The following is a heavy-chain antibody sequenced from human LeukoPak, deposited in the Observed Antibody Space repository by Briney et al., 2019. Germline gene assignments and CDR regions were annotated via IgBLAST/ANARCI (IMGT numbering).Heavy chain of an antibody. Sequence: SETLSLTCAVSGASVSGSNYYWGWIRQPPGKGLEWIGNIYSSGSTYYNASLQSRVTISIDTSKNQFSLKLSSVTAADTAVYYCARNWGPDPDAFDIWGQGTMVTVS. V-gene: IGHV4-39*01. D-gene: IGHD7-27*01. CDR2: IYSSGST. CDR3: ARNWGPDPDAFDI. J-gene: IGHJ3*02. CDR1: GASVSGSNYY.